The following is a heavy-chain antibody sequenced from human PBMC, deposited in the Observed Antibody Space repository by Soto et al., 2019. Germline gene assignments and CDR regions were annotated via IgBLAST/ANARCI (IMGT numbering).Heavy chain of an antibody. V-gene: IGHV1-24*01. CDR2: FDPEDGET. CDR3: AIEVEKATPCGFYP. Sequence: ASVKVSCKVSGYTLTELSMNWVRQAPGKGLEWMGGFDPEDGETIYAQKFQGRVTMTEDTSTNTAYMELSSLRSEDTAVYYCAIEVEKATPCGFYPWGQGTLVTVSS. D-gene: IGHD2-21*01. J-gene: IGHJ5*02. CDR1: GYTLTELS.